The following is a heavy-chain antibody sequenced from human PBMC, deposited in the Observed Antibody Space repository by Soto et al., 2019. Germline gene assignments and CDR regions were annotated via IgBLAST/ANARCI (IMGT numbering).Heavy chain of an antibody. J-gene: IGHJ4*02. CDR1: GYTFRNFG. CDR2: IAAYNGDT. V-gene: IGHV1-18*01. CDR3: ARDRGTYFDY. Sequence: QVQLVQSGAEVKKPGASGRVSYKASGYTFRNFGYSWLRQAPGQRPEWMGWIAAYNGDTNFAPSLRGRLTMTTDTSTTTVYMELNSLTSDDTAVYYCARDRGTYFDYWGQGTLVTVSS.